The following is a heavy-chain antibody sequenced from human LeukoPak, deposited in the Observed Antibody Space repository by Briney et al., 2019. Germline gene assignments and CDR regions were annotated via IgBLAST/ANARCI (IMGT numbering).Heavy chain of an antibody. CDR2: IISKSDGGTT. V-gene: IGHV3-15*01. D-gene: IGHD5-24*01. J-gene: IGHJ4*02. CDR3: LAQYYFDY. Sequence: PGGSLRLSCAASGCSVSDAYMSWVRQTPGKRLEWIGRIISKSDGGTTDYAAPVKDRFIISRDDSKGTLYLQLNSLRTDDTAVYYCLAQYYFDYWGRGTLVTVSS. CDR1: GCSVSDAY.